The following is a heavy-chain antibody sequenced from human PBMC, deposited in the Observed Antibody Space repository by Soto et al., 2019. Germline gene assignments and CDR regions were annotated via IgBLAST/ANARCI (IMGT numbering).Heavy chain of an antibody. CDR3: AREDITIFGVVKAGYYYGMDV. CDR2: IIPIFDTA. J-gene: IGHJ6*02. V-gene: IGHV1-69*13. CDR1: GGTFSSYA. Sequence: ASVKVSCKASGGTFSSYAISWVRQAPGQGPEWMGGIIPIFDTANYAQKFQGRVTITADESTSTAYMELSSLRSEDTAVYYCAREDITIFGVVKAGYYYGMDVWGQGTTVTVS. D-gene: IGHD3-3*01.